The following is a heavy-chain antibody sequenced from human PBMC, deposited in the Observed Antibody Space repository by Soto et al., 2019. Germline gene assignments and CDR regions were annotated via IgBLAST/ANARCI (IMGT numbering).Heavy chain of an antibody. J-gene: IGHJ4*02. CDR3: VRGGRYYMQETYYFDY. D-gene: IGHD3-10*01. CDR1: GGSISSSGYY. CDR2: IYYSGDT. Sequence: QLQLQESGPGLVKPSETLSLTCTVSGGSISSSGYYWGWIRQPPGKGLEWIGSIYYSGDTYFYPSLRSRVTISVDTSKNRFSLKLSSVTAADTAMYYCVRGGRYYMQETYYFDYWGQGTLVTVSS. V-gene: IGHV4-39*01.